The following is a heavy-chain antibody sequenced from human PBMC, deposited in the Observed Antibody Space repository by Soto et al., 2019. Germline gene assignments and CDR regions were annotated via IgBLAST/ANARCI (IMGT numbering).Heavy chain of an antibody. CDR2: IYYGGST. D-gene: IGHD6-13*01. CDR3: ARVRYSRRSIYYFDY. Sequence: QVQLQESGPGLVKPSQTLSLTCTVSGGSISSGGYYWSWIRQHPGKGLEWIGYIYYGGSTYYNPSLKSRVTISVDTSKNQFSLKLSSVTAADTAVYYCARVRYSRRSIYYFDYWGQGTLVTVSS. CDR1: GGSISSGGYY. J-gene: IGHJ4*02. V-gene: IGHV4-31*03.